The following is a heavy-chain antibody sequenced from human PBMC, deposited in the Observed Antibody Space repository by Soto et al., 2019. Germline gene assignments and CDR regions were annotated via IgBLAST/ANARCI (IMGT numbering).Heavy chain of an antibody. V-gene: IGHV4-34*01. CDR1: GGSFSGYY. Sequence: PSETLSLTCAVYGGSFSGYYWTWVRQPPGKGLEWIGEINHRGSTKYNPSLRSRVTISEDTSKNQFSLKVWSVTAADTAVYYCARASRPKRGGGGHLDPWGQGTLVTVSS. J-gene: IGHJ5*02. CDR3: ARASRPKRGGGGHLDP. D-gene: IGHD3-16*02. CDR2: INHRGST.